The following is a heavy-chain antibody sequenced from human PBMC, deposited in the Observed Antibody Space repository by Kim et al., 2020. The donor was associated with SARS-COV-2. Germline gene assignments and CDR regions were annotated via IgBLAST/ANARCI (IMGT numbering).Heavy chain of an antibody. D-gene: IGHD3-10*01. V-gene: IGHV3-15*01. J-gene: IGHJ4*02. CDR2: IKSKTDGGTT. CDR1: GFTFSNAW. CDR3: TTKVRLWFGELLQPAAFDY. Sequence: GGSLRLSCAASGFTFSNAWMSWVRQAPGKGLEWVGRIKSKTDGGTTDYAAPVKGRFTISRDDSKNTLYLQMNSLKTEDTAVYYCTTKVRLWFGELLQPAAFDYWGQGTLVTVSS.